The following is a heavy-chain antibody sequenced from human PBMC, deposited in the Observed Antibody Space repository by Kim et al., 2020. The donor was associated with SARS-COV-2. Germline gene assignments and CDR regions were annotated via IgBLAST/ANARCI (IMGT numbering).Heavy chain of an antibody. CDR3: AREGLGDYWEPYYYYGMDV. V-gene: IGHV4-59*01. Sequence: SETLSLTCTVSGGSISSYYWSWIRQPPGKGLEWIGYIYYSGSTNYNPSLKSRVTISVDTSKNQFSLKLSSVTAADTAVYYCAREGLGDYWEPYYYYGMDVWGQGTTVTVSS. D-gene: IGHD2-8*02. J-gene: IGHJ6*02. CDR1: GGSISSYY. CDR2: IYYSGST.